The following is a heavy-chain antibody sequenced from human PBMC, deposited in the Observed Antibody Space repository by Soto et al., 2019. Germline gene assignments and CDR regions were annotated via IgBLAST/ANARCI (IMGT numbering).Heavy chain of an antibody. CDR3: ARERKWEPLPY. CDR2: INGNTGHT. J-gene: IGHJ4*02. D-gene: IGHD1-26*01. CDR1: GYTFTSYG. V-gene: IGHV1-18*01. Sequence: GASVKVSCKASGYTFTSYGISWVRQAPGQGLEWMGWINGNTGHTIYAMNLEDRLTIKTDTSTSTAYMELRSLKSDDTAVYYCARERKWEPLPYWGQGTLVTVSS.